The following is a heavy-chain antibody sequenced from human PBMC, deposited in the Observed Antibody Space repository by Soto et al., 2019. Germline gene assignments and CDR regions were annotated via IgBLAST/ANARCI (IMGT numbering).Heavy chain of an antibody. V-gene: IGHV3-23*01. CDR1: GFTFSSYA. CDR3: AKEFLTPGIAVAGLDY. D-gene: IGHD6-19*01. CDR2: ISGSGGST. Sequence: GGSLRLSCAASGFTFSSYAMSWVRQAPGKGLEWVSAISGSGGSTYYADSVKGRFTISRDNSKNTLYLQMNSLRAEDTAVYYCAKEFLTPGIAVAGLDYWGQGTLVTVSS. J-gene: IGHJ4*02.